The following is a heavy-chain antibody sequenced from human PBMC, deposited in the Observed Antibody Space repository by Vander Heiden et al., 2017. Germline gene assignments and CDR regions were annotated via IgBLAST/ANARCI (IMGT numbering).Heavy chain of an antibody. CDR1: GFTFSNYW. CDR3: APRFNRGDY. D-gene: IGHD3-16*01. CDR2: IMQDGSEK. V-gene: IGHV3-7*01. Sequence: EVQLVESGGGLVQPGGPLRLSCVASGFTFSNYWMTWVRQAPGKGLEWVANIMQDGSEKNYVDSVKGRFTISRDNGKNSLYLKMSSLRAEDTAVYYCAPRFNRGDYWGQGALVTVSS. J-gene: IGHJ4*02.